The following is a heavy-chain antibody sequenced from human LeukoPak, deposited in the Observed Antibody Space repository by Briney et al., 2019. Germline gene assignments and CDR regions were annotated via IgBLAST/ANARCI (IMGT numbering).Heavy chain of an antibody. V-gene: IGHV3-7*01. CDR3: AGSGSFYWGYSYMDV. CDR2: VNPDGSDK. D-gene: IGHD3-10*01. J-gene: IGHJ6*03. Sequence: PGGSLRLSCAASGVIFSNYWMTWVRRTPGKGLEWVANVNPDGSDKYYVDSVKGRFTVSRDNAKNSLYLQMNSLRAEDTAVYYCAGSGSFYWGYSYMDVWGKGTTVTISS. CDR1: GVIFSNYW.